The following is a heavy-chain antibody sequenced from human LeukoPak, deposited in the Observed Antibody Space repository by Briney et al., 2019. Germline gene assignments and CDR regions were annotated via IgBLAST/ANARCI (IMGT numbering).Heavy chain of an antibody. CDR1: GGSISSYY. Sequence: PSETLSLTCTVSGGSISSYYWSWIRQPPGKGLEWIGYIYTSGSTNYNPSLKSRVTISVDTSKNQFSLKLSSVTAAYTAVYYCARRTVTTFSFWFDPWGQGTLVTVSS. J-gene: IGHJ5*02. D-gene: IGHD4-17*01. V-gene: IGHV4-4*09. CDR3: ARRTVTTFSFWFDP. CDR2: IYTSGST.